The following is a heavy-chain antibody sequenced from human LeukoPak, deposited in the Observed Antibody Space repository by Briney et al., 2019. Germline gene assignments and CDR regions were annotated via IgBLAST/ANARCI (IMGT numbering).Heavy chain of an antibody. CDR1: GYTFTSYG. CDR3: ASSTRGEFDP. J-gene: IGHJ5*02. V-gene: IGHV1-18*01. Sequence: ASVKVSCRASGYTFTSYGISWVRQAPGQGLEWMGWISAYNGNTNYAQKFQGRVTITADESTSTAYMELSSLRSEDTAVYYCASSTRGEFDPWGQGTLVTVSS. CDR2: ISAYNGNT. D-gene: IGHD3-16*01.